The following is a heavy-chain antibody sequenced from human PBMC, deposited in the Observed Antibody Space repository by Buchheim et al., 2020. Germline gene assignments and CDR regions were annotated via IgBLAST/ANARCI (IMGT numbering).Heavy chain of an antibody. CDR3: ARENFVVVIATPVVNIETHTYNWFDP. Sequence: QVQLQESGPGLVKPSQTLSLTCTVSGGSISSGSYYWSWIRQPAGKGLEWIGRIYTSGSTNYNPSLKSRVTISVDTSKNQFSLKLSSVTAADTAVYYCARENFVVVIATPVVNIETHTYNWFDPWGQGTL. D-gene: IGHD2-21*01. CDR2: IYTSGST. V-gene: IGHV4-61*02. CDR1: GGSISSGSYY. J-gene: IGHJ5*02.